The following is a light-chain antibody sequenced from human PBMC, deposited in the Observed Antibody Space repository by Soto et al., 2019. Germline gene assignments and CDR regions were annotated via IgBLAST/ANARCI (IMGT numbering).Light chain of an antibody. Sequence: QSALTQPASVSGSPGQSITISCTGTSSDVGGYNYVSWYQQHPGKAPKLMIYDVSNRPSGVSNRFSGSKSGNTASLTISGLPAEDEADYYCSSYTSSSSMDVVGTGTKLT. CDR2: DVS. CDR1: SSDVGGYNY. J-gene: IGLJ1*01. V-gene: IGLV2-14*01. CDR3: SSYTSSSSMDV.